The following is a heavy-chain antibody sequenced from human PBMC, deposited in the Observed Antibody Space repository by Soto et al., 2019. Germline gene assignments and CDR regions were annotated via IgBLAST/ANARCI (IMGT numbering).Heavy chain of an antibody. D-gene: IGHD5-12*01. CDR2: IWYDGSNK. CDR1: GFTFSSYG. CDR3: ARDPGRDGYNFNAFDI. J-gene: IGHJ3*02. Sequence: AGGSLRLSCAASGFTFSSYGMHWVRQAPGKGLEWVAVIWYDGSNKYYADSVKGRFTISRDNSKNTLYLQMNSLRAEDTAVYYCARDPGRDGYNFNAFDIWGQGTMVTVSS. V-gene: IGHV3-33*01.